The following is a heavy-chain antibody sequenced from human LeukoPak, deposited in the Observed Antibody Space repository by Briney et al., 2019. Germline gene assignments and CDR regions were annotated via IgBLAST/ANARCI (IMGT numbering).Heavy chain of an antibody. CDR2: INPSGGST. CDR1: GYTFTSYY. D-gene: IGHD3-3*01. Sequence: ASVTVSCTASGYTFTSYYMHWVRQAPGQGLEWMGIINPSGGSTSYAQKFQGRVTMARDTSTSTVYMELSSLRSEDTAVYYCARDRDYDFWSGYNNYGMDVWGQGTTVTVSS. J-gene: IGHJ6*02. CDR3: ARDRDYDFWSGYNNYGMDV. V-gene: IGHV1-46*01.